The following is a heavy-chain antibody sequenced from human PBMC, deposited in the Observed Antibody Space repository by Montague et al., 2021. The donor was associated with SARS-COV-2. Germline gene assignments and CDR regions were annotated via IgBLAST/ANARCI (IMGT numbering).Heavy chain of an antibody. CDR3: AREDRWNWFDP. Sequence: SETLSLTCTVSGGSINNSYWSWIRQPPGKGLEWIGYIYYRGSTNYNPSLETRVTISVDPSKNQFSLKLSSVTAADTAGYYCAREDRWNWFDPWGQGTLVIVSS. V-gene: IGHV4-59*12. D-gene: IGHD5-24*01. CDR2: IYYRGST. J-gene: IGHJ5*02. CDR1: GGSINNSY.